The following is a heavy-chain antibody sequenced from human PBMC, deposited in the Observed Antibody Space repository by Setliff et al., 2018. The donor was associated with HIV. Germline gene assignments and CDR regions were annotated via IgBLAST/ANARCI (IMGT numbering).Heavy chain of an antibody. CDR3: ARARTIDYWSDSLAF. D-gene: IGHD3-3*01. J-gene: IGHJ4*02. CDR2: ISNDATQT. Sequence: GESLRLSCSASGFQFTPYVFHWVRQAPGKGLEWVAVISNDATQTYYADSVRGRFTISRDSSKSALYLKFYRPRPDDTAVYYCARARTIDYWSDSLAFWGQGTLVTVSS. CDR1: GFQFTPYV. V-gene: IGHV3-30*04.